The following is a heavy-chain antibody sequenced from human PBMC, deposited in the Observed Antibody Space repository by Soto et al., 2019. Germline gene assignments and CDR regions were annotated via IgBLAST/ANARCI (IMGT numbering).Heavy chain of an antibody. J-gene: IGHJ4*02. CDR2: ISGRGDVT. CDR1: GFTFSSYA. CDR3: AKNPGYYYDSTGYHFDY. D-gene: IGHD3-22*01. V-gene: IGHV3-23*01. Sequence: GGSLRLSCAASGFTFSSYAMSWVRQAPGKGLDWVSGISGRGDVTHYADSVKGRFTISRDNSKNTLFLQMNSLRADDTAVYYFAKNPGYYYDSTGYHFDYWGQGTLVTVSS.